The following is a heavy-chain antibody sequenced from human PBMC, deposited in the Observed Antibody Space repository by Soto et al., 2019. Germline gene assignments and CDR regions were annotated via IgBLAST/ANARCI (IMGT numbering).Heavy chain of an antibody. CDR3: AKDRGDYDFWSGYYPGWFDP. D-gene: IGHD3-3*01. CDR2: ISGSGGST. Sequence: PGGSLRLSCAASGFTFSSYAMSWVRQAPGKGLEWVSAISGSGGSTYYADSVKGRFTISRDNSKNTLYLQMNSLRAEDTAVYYCAKDRGDYDFWSGYYPGWFDPWGQGTLVTVSS. J-gene: IGHJ5*02. CDR1: GFTFSSYA. V-gene: IGHV3-23*01.